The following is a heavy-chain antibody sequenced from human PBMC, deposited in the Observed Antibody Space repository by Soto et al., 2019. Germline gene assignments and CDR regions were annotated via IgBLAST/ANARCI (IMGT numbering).Heavy chain of an antibody. CDR3: ARRPLYYYYMDV. J-gene: IGHJ6*03. V-gene: IGHV4-59*08. CDR2: IYYSGST. Sequence: SETLSLTCTVSGGSISSYYWSWIRQPPGKGLEWIGYIYYSGSTNYNPSLKSRVTISVDTSKNQFSPKLSSVTAADTAVYYCARRPLYYYYMDVWGKGTTVTVSS. CDR1: GGSISSYY.